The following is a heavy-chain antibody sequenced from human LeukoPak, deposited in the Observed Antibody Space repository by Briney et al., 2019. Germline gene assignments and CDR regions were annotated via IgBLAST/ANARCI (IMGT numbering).Heavy chain of an antibody. CDR3: TTDLSDIVVVAAGHYGMDV. Sequence: GGSLRLSCAAFGFTFNNAWMSWVRQAPGKGLEWVGRIKSKTDGGTTDYAAPVKGRFTISRDDSKNTLYLQMNSLKTEDTAVYYCTTDLSDIVVVAAGHYGMDVWGQGTTVTVSS. D-gene: IGHD2-15*01. CDR2: IKSKTDGGTT. CDR1: GFTFNNAW. J-gene: IGHJ6*02. V-gene: IGHV3-15*01.